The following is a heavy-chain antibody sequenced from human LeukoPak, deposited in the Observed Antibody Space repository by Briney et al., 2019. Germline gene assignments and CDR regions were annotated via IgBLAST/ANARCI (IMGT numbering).Heavy chain of an antibody. CDR1: GYTFTGYY. CDR2: INPNSGGT. Sequence: VASVKVSCKASGYTFTGYYMHWVRQAPGQGLEWMGWINPNSGGTNYAQKFQGRVTMTRDTSISTAYMELSSLGSDDTALYYCARDTLYSYGYDYWGQGTLVTVSS. V-gene: IGHV1-2*02. D-gene: IGHD5-18*01. J-gene: IGHJ4*02. CDR3: ARDTLYSYGYDY.